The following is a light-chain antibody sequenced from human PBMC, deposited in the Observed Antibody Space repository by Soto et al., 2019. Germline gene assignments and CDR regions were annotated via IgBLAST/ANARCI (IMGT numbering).Light chain of an antibody. V-gene: IGLV2-8*01. CDR3: MSYAGMYTYV. Sequence: QSALTQPASVSGSPGQSVTISCTGTSSDVGGYNYLSWYQHRPGKAPQLIIYEVTKRPSGVPNRFFGSKSGNTASLTVSGLQAEDEADYFCMSYAGMYTYVFGTGTKLTVL. CDR1: SSDVGGYNY. J-gene: IGLJ1*01. CDR2: EVT.